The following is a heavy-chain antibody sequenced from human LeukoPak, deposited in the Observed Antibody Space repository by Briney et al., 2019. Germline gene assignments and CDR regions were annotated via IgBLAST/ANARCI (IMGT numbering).Heavy chain of an antibody. V-gene: IGHV4-59*01. D-gene: IGHD2-21*01. CDR3: ARASEVWYFDY. CDR1: GGSISSYY. J-gene: IGHJ4*02. Sequence: PSETLSLTCTVSGGSISSYYWSWIRQPPGKGLEWLGYIYYSGSTNYNPSLKSRVTISVDTSKNQFSLKLSSVTAADTAVYYCARASEVWYFDYWGQGTLVTVSS. CDR2: IYYSGST.